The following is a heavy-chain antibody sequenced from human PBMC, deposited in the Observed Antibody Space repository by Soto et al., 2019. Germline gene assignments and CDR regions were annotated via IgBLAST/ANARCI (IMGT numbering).Heavy chain of an antibody. CDR1: GITFRNYA. V-gene: IGHV3-23*01. D-gene: IGHD2-8*02. Sequence: PGGSLRLSCAASGITFRNYAMSWVRQAPGKGLEWVSSISGSGGSTYYADSVKGRFTISRDNSKNTLYLQMNSLRSEDTAVYYCAREGLVQFDYWGQGTLVTVSS. J-gene: IGHJ4*02. CDR2: ISGSGGST. CDR3: AREGLVQFDY.